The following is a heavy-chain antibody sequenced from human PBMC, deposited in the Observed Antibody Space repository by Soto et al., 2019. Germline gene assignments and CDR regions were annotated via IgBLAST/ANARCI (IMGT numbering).Heavy chain of an antibody. CDR1: GYTFPSYG. J-gene: IGHJ6*02. D-gene: IGHD4-4*01. V-gene: IGHV1-18*04. CDR2: ISAYNGNT. Sequence: QVPLVQSGAEVKKPGAAVKGSCKASGYTFPSYGISWVRQAPGQGLEWMGWISAYNGNTNDAQKLQGRVTKTTDTSTSTAYMEQRSLRSDDAAVDYCARDESYRVTSADYYYVMDDWGQGTTDNVS. CDR3: ARDESYRVTSADYYYVMDD.